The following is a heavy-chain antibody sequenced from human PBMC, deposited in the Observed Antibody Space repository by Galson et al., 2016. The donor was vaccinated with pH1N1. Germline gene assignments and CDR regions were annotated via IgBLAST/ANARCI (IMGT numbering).Heavy chain of an antibody. CDR2: INGSSGTIR. V-gene: IGHV3-48*03. CDR3: ARGNPVPG. CDR1: GFTFNSYE. J-gene: IGHJ4*02. D-gene: IGHD6-6*01. Sequence: SLRLSCAASGFTFNSYEMNWFRQAPGKGLEWVSYINGSSGTIRNYADAVKGRFTISRDKAKNSLFLQMNSLRVEDTASYYCARGNPVPGWGRGTLVTVSS.